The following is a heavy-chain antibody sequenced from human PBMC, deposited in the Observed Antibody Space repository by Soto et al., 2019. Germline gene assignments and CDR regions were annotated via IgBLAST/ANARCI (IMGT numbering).Heavy chain of an antibody. Sequence: PGGSLRLSCAASGFTCSSYAMHWARQAPGKGLEWVALISYDGSDKDYADSVKGRFTISRDNSRNTLFLQMNSLRAEDTAVYYCARDYYKYYDSSGYYRSPAYWGQGTLVTVSS. CDR2: ISYDGSDK. CDR3: ARDYYKYYDSSGYYRSPAY. D-gene: IGHD3-22*01. CDR1: GFTCSSYA. J-gene: IGHJ4*02. V-gene: IGHV3-30-3*01.